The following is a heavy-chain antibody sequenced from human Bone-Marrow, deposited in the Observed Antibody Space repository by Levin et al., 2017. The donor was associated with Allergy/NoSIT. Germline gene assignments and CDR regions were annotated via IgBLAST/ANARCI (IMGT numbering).Heavy chain of an antibody. V-gene: IGHV3-23*01. D-gene: IGHD3-3*01. Sequence: GGSLRLSCAASGFPLRPYAMSWVRQAPGKGLEWVSHISGGGDSMEYANSVKGRFTVSRDNSKNTLYLQMNSLRAEDTAVYYCAGRRPGSFGGVLIKGRHPPYYFDHWGQGTLVTVSS. CDR3: AGRRPGSFGGVLIKGRHPPYYFDH. CDR1: GFPLRPYA. CDR2: ISGGGDSM. J-gene: IGHJ4*02.